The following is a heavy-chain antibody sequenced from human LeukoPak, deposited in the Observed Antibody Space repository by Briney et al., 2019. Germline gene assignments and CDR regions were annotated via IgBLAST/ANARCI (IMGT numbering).Heavy chain of an antibody. V-gene: IGHV6-1*01. CDR1: GDSVSSKSAA. Sequence: SQTLSLTCAISGDSVSSKSAAWNWIRQSPSRGLEWLGRTYYRSRWYNDYVVSVRSRITINPDTAKNQFSLHLNSVTPEDTAVYYCAREDTTGYYSAFDYWGQGTLVTVSS. CDR3: AREDTTGYYSAFDY. D-gene: IGHD3-22*01. J-gene: IGHJ4*02. CDR2: TYYRSRWYN.